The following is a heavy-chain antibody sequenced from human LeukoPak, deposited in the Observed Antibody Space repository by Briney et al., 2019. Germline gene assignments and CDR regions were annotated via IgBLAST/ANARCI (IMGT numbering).Heavy chain of an antibody. D-gene: IGHD5/OR15-5a*01. Sequence: GGSLRLSCAASGFTFSSYSMNWVRQAPGKGLEWVSSISSSSSYIYYADSVKGRFTISRDNAKNSLYLQMNSLGAEDTAVYYCARVSSVMTKPSDYWGQGTLVTVSS. CDR3: ARVSSVMTKPSDY. CDR1: GFTFSSYS. V-gene: IGHV3-21*01. J-gene: IGHJ4*02. CDR2: ISSSSSYI.